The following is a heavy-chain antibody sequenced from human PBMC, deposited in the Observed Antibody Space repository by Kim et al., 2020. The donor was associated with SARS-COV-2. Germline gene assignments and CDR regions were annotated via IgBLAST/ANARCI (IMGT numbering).Heavy chain of an antibody. D-gene: IGHD6-6*01. CDR1: GFTFSSYA. Sequence: GGSLRLSCAASGFTFSSYAMHWVRQAPGKGLEWVAVISYDGSNKYYADSVKGRFTISRDNSKNTLYLQMNSLRAEDTAVYYCARLPGIGSSIAAQASDDYWGQGTLVTVSS. CDR2: ISYDGSNK. J-gene: IGHJ4*02. V-gene: IGHV3-30-3*01. CDR3: ARLPGIGSSIAAQASDDY.